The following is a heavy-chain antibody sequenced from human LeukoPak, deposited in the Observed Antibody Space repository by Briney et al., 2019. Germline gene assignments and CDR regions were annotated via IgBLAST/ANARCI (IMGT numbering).Heavy chain of an antibody. CDR3: ARHITVYHYYYMDV. CDR1: GYSFTTSW. Sequence: GESLKISCKGSGYSFTTSWIGWVRQMPGEGLEWMGIIYPGDSDTRYSPSFQGQVTISADKSISTAYLQWSSLKASDTAMYYCARHITVYHYYYMDVWGKGTTVTVSS. V-gene: IGHV5-51*01. D-gene: IGHD1-14*01. J-gene: IGHJ6*03. CDR2: IYPGDSDT.